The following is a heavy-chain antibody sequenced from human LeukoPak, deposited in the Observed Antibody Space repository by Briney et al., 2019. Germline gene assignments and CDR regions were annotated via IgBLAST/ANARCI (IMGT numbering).Heavy chain of an antibody. J-gene: IGHJ4*02. D-gene: IGHD1-26*01. CDR3: ARDRGVGATGSIDY. Sequence: SETLSLTCTVSGVSVSSGSYYWSWIRQPPGKGLEWIGYIYYSGSTNYNPSLKSRVTISVDTSKNQFSLKLSSVTAADTAVYYCARDRGVGATGSIDYWGQGTLVTVSS. CDR2: IYYSGST. CDR1: GVSVSSGSYY. V-gene: IGHV4-61*01.